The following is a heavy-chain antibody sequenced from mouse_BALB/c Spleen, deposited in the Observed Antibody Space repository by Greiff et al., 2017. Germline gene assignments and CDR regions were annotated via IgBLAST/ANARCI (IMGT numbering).Heavy chain of an antibody. CDR2: ISDGGSYT. Sequence: EVKLVESGGGLVKPGGSLKLSCAASGFTFSDYYMYWVRQTPEKRLEWVATISDGGSYTYYPDSVKGRFTISRDNAKNNLYLQMSSLKSEDTAMYYCAREGDYDGVGFAYGGQGTLVTVSA. V-gene: IGHV5-4*02. CDR3: AREGDYDGVGFAY. J-gene: IGHJ3*01. CDR1: GFTFSDYY. D-gene: IGHD2-4*01.